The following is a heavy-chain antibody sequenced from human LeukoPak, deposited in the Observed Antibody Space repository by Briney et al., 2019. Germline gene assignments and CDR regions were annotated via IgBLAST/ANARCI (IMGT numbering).Heavy chain of an antibody. CDR3: AGGGYYGSGNDFRFDP. J-gene: IGHJ5*02. CDR2: IHYTGST. D-gene: IGHD3-10*01. Sequence: SETLSLTCTVSGGSISSYYWSWIRQSPGKGLECIGYIHYTGSTNYNPSLKSRVTISVETSKNQFSLKLKSVTAADTAVYYCAGGGYYGSGNDFRFDPWGQGTLVTVSS. V-gene: IGHV4-59*01. CDR1: GGSISSYY.